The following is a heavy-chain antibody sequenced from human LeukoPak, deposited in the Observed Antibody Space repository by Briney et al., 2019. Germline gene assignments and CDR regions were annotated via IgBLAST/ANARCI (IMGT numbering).Heavy chain of an antibody. V-gene: IGHV1-69*06. CDR3: ARHDSYSSSFPYNWFDP. J-gene: IGHJ5*02. CDR1: GGTFSSYA. CDR2: IIPIFGTA. D-gene: IGHD6-13*01. Sequence: VASVKVSCKASGGTFSSYAISWVRQAPGQGLEWMGGIIPIFGTANYAQKFQGRVTITADKSTTTAYMELSSLRSEDTAVYFCARHDSYSSSFPYNWFDPWGQGTLVTVSS.